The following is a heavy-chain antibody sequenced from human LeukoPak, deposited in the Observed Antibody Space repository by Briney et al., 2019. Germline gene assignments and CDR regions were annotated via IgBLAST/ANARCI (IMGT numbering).Heavy chain of an antibody. J-gene: IGHJ6*02. V-gene: IGHV3-11*01. CDR2: ISSSGSTI. CDR1: GFTVSSNY. CDR3: ARYCSGGSCSIENYYYYGMDV. Sequence: PGGSLRLSCAASGFTVSSNYMSWIRQAPGKGLEWVSYISSSGSTIYYADSVKGRFTISRDNAKNSLYLQMNSLRAEDAAVYYCARYCSGGSCSIENYYYYGMDVWGQGTTVTVSS. D-gene: IGHD2-15*01.